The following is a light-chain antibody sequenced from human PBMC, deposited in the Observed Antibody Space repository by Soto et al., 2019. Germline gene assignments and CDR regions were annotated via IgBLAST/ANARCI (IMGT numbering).Light chain of an antibody. CDR2: DTS. CDR1: QSVSIK. J-gene: IGKJ5*01. Sequence: EIVMTQSPATLSVSPGERATLSCRASQSVSIKLAWYQQEPGQAPRLXXYDTSTRATGIPARFSGIVSGTEFTLTISSLQSEDFAVYYGQQYKNWPPITFGQGTRLEIK. CDR3: QQYKNWPPIT. V-gene: IGKV3-15*01.